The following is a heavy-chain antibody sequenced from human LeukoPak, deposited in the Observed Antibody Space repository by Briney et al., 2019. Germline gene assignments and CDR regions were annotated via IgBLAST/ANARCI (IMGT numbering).Heavy chain of an antibody. Sequence: SETLSLTCTVSGGSISYYYWSWIRQPPGKGLEWIGYIYYSGSTNYNPSLKSRVTISVDTSKNQFSLKLNSVTAADTAVYYCARQVTGHFDYWGQGTLVTVSS. CDR2: IYYSGST. V-gene: IGHV4-59*01. J-gene: IGHJ4*02. CDR1: GGSISYYY. CDR3: ARQVTGHFDY. D-gene: IGHD2-21*02.